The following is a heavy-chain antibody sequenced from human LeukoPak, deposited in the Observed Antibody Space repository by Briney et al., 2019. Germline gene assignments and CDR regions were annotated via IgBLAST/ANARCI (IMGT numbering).Heavy chain of an antibody. Sequence: PGGSLRLSCAGSEFTFSNFAMNWVRQAPGKGLGWVALVSYDGSKKYYADSVQGRFTISRDNSKNTLYLQMNSLRAEDTAVYYCARDPVPMYYYGSGSYFDYWGQGTLVTVSS. D-gene: IGHD3-10*01. CDR3: ARDPVPMYYYGSGSYFDY. J-gene: IGHJ4*02. CDR1: EFTFSNFA. V-gene: IGHV3-30-3*01. CDR2: VSYDGSKK.